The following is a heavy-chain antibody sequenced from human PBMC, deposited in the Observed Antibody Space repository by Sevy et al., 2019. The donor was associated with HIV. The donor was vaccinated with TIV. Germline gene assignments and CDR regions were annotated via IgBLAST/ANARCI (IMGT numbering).Heavy chain of an antibody. CDR3: IRDDTWSLRV. D-gene: IGHD1-26*01. Sequence: GGSLRLSCVVSGITFSDAWMHWVRQAPGKGLEWVGRIKTKTDGGTTDYAAPVKGRFTISSDDSENTLYLQMSSLKAEDTAVYYCIRDDTWSLRVWGQGALVTVSS. V-gene: IGHV3-15*01. J-gene: IGHJ4*02. CDR2: IKTKTDGGTT. CDR1: GITFSDAW.